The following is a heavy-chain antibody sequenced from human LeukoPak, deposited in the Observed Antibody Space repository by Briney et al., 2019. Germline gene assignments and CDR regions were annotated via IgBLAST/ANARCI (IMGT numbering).Heavy chain of an antibody. J-gene: IGHJ5*02. CDR2: ISFDGNNK. V-gene: IGHV3-30-3*01. Sequence: GGSLRLSCAASGFTFSTHSIHWVRQAPGKGLEWVAGISFDGNNKYYADSVKGRFTISRDNSKNTLNQQMNSLRAEDTAVYYCARASIPIIAPTGSWFDPWGQGTLVTVSS. CDR3: ARASIPIIAPTGSWFDP. D-gene: IGHD3-10*01. CDR1: GFTFSTHS.